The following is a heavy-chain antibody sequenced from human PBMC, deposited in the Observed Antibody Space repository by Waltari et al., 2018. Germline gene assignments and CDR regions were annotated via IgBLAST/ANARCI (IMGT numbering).Heavy chain of an antibody. V-gene: IGHV4-34*01. CDR3: ATAGAYSPQGGRYYYDS. J-gene: IGHJ4*02. CDR1: GGSFSGYY. D-gene: IGHD2-21*01. CDR2: INHSGST. Sequence: QVQLQQWGAGLLKPSETLSLTCAVYGGSFSGYYWSWIRQPPGKGLEWIGEINHSGSTNYNPSLKSRVTISVDTSKNQFSLKLSSVTAADTAVYYCATAGAYSPQGGRYYYDSWGQGTVVSVS.